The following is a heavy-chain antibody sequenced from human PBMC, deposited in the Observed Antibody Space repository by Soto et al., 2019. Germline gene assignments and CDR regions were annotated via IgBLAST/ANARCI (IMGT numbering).Heavy chain of an antibody. J-gene: IGHJ6*02. CDR1: GGTFSSYA. V-gene: IGHV1-69*01. CDR2: IIPIFGTA. Sequence: QVQLVQSGAEVKKPGSSVKVSCKASGGTFSSYAISWVRQAPGQGLEWMGGIIPIFGTANYAQKFQGRVTITADESTSTAYMELSSLRSEDTAVYYCARALVVPAGKRYYYYGMDVWGQGTTVTVSS. CDR3: ARALVVPAGKRYYYYGMDV. D-gene: IGHD2-2*01.